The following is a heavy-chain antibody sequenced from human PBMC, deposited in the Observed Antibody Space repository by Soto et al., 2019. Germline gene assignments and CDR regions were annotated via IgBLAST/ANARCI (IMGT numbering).Heavy chain of an antibody. CDR3: SRQASDFWSGKPQYYMDV. J-gene: IGHJ6*03. D-gene: IGHD3-3*01. V-gene: IGHV3-73*01. CDR1: GFTFSGSA. Sequence: GGSLRLSCAASGFTFSGSAMHWVRQASGKRLEWVGRIRSKPNNYATAYGASGEGRFTISRDDSKNTAYLQMNSLNTEDTAVYYCSRQASDFWSGKPQYYMDVWGKGTTVTVSS. CDR2: IRSKPNNYAT.